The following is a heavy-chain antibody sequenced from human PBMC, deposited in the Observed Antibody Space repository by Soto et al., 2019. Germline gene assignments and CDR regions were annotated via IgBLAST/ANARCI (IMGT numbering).Heavy chain of an antibody. Sequence: GGSLRLSCAASGVTFSSSAMSWVRQAPGKGLEWVSAISGSGGSTYYADSVKGRFTISRDNSKNTLYLQMNSLRAEDTAVYYCANLITMVRGVIIDATYYFDYWGQGTLVTVSS. V-gene: IGHV3-23*01. CDR1: GVTFSSSA. CDR3: ANLITMVRGVIIDATYYFDY. J-gene: IGHJ4*02. D-gene: IGHD3-10*01. CDR2: ISGSGGST.